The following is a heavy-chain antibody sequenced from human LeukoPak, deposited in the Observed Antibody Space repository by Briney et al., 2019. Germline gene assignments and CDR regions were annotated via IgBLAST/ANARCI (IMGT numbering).Heavy chain of an antibody. J-gene: IGHJ4*02. CDR2: IYSGGST. CDR1: GFTVSSNY. CDR3: AKDPPITMVRGVIPIYFDY. V-gene: IGHV3-53*01. Sequence: GGSLRLSCAASGFTVSSNYMSWVRQAPGKGLEWVSVIYSGGSTYYADSVKGRFTISRHNSKNTLYLQMNSLRAEDTAVYYCAKDPPITMVRGVIPIYFDYWGQGTLVTVSS. D-gene: IGHD3-10*01.